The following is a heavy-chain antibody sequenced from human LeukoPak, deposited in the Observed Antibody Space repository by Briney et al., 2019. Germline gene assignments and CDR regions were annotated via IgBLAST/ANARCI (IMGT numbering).Heavy chain of an antibody. J-gene: IGHJ4*02. CDR1: GFTFSSYG. CDR2: IRYDGGNK. Sequence: GGSLRLSCAASGFTFSSYGMHWVRQAPGKGLEWVAFIRYDGGNKYYADSVKGRFTISRDNSKNTLYLQMNSLRAEDTAVYYCAKDVYDSIPVPGYWGQGTLVTVSS. D-gene: IGHD3-22*01. CDR3: AKDVYDSIPVPGY. V-gene: IGHV3-30*02.